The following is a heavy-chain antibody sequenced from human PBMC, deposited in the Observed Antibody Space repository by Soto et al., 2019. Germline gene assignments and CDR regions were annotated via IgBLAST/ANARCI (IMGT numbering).Heavy chain of an antibody. Sequence: SGPTLVNPTETLTLTCTVSGFSLSNARMGVSWIRQPPGKALEWLAHIFSNDEKSYSTSLKSRLTISKDTSKSQVVLTMTNMDPVDTATYYCARIRDIVVVPAAIYHYYYMDVWGKGTTVTVS. D-gene: IGHD2-2*01. V-gene: IGHV2-26*01. CDR3: ARIRDIVVVPAAIYHYYYMDV. CDR1: GFSLSNARMG. CDR2: IFSNDEK. J-gene: IGHJ6*03.